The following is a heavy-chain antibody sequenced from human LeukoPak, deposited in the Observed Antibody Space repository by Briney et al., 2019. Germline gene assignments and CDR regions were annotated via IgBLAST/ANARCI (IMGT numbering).Heavy chain of an antibody. D-gene: IGHD3-3*01. CDR1: GFILSSYG. Sequence: PGGSLRLSCAASGFILSSYGFYWVRQVPGKGLEYVSRIDNDGRGTTYADPVKGRYTISRDNTKNTVYLQMNSLRPEDTAMYYCARGGVHHAFDVWGQGTMVTVSS. J-gene: IGHJ3*01. CDR2: IDNDGRGT. CDR3: ARGGVHHAFDV. V-gene: IGHV3-74*01.